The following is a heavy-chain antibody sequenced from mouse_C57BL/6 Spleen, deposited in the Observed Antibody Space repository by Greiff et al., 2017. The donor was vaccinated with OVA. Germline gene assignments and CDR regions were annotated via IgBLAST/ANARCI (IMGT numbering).Heavy chain of an antibody. V-gene: IGHV5-6*01. CDR3: ARWRGRDDYDGYYYAMDY. CDR1: GFTFSSYG. D-gene: IGHD2-4*01. Sequence: VQLKQSGGDLVKPGGSLKLSCAASGFTFSSYGMSWVRQTPDKRLEWVATISSGGSYTYYPDSVKGRFTISRDNAKNTLYLQMSSLKSEDTAMYYCARWRGRDDYDGYYYAMDYWGQGTSVTVSS. J-gene: IGHJ4*01. CDR2: ISSGGSYT.